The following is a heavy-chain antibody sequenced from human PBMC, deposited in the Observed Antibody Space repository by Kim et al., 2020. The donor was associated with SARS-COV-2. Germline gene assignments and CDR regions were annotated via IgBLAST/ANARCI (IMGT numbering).Heavy chain of an antibody. V-gene: IGHV3-21*01. CDR2: ISSSSSYI. D-gene: IGHD1-26*01. CDR3: ARDPSIVGATLADQTANYYYYGMDV. J-gene: IGHJ6*02. CDR1: GFTFSSYS. Sequence: GGSLRLSCAASGFTFSSYSMNWVRQAPGKGLEWVSSISSSSSYIYYADSVKGRFTISRDNAKNSLYLQMNSLRAEDTAVYYCARDPSIVGATLADQTANYYYYGMDVWGQGTTVTVSS.